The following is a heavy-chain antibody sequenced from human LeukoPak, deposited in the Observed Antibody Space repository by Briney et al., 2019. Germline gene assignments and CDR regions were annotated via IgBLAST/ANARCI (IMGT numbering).Heavy chain of an antibody. J-gene: IGHJ4*02. Sequence: ASVKVSCKASGYTFTNYGVSWVRQAPGQGLEWMGWISAYNGNTNYAQKLQVRVTMTTDTSTSTAYMELRSLRSDDTAVYYCATFYYDSTGYYYLWETWGQGTLVTVSS. CDR3: ATFYYDSTGYYYLWET. CDR2: ISAYNGNT. V-gene: IGHV1-18*01. CDR1: GYTFTNYG. D-gene: IGHD3-22*01.